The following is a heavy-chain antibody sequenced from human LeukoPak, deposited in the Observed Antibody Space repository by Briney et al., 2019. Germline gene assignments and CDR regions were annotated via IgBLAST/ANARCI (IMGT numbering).Heavy chain of an antibody. CDR3: ARTPQYPNTYYFDY. D-gene: IGHD4-11*01. V-gene: IGHV1-69*04. CDR2: IIPIFGMT. CDR1: EGTFSSNA. Sequence: ASVKVSCKPSEGTFSSNAISWVRQAPGQGLEWMGRIIPIFGMTNYAQKFQGRVTVTADKSTNTAYMELSSLRSDDTAVYYCARTPQYPNTYYFDYWGQGTLVTVSS. J-gene: IGHJ4*02.